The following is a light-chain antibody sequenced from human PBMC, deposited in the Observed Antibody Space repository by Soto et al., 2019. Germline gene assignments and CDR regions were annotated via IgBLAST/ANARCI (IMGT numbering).Light chain of an antibody. CDR3: QQSHSIPYT. CDR2: AAF. J-gene: IGKJ2*01. Sequence: DIQMTQSPSSLSASVGDRVTITCRASQSISSYLNWHQQKPGKAPKVLISAAFSLQSGVPSRFSGSGSGTDFTLTINSLQPEDFATYYCQQSHSIPYTFGQGTKLEIK. CDR1: QSISSY. V-gene: IGKV1-39*01.